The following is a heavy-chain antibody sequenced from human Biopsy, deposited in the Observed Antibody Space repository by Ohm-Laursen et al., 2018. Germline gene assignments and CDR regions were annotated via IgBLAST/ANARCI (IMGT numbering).Heavy chain of an antibody. J-gene: IGHJ4*02. CDR1: GFNFSTYG. Sequence: PRTFGTTSGFNFSTYGIFWGLPGPGKGLGGVGALWDDGTNKYYAESVKGRLTISRDNSKNTLYLQMNSLRAEDTAVYFCARGGPHVRAGGSAFDYWGQGTLVTVSS. CDR2: LWDDGTNK. CDR3: ARGGPHVRAGGSAFDY. D-gene: IGHD2-2*01. V-gene: IGHV3-33*07.